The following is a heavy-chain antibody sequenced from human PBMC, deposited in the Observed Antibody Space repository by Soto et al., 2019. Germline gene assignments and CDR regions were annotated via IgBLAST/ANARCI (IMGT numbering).Heavy chain of an antibody. CDR3: ARDVRTGSYWMYCQH. CDR2: IWYDGSNK. CDR1: GFTFNSYG. D-gene: IGHD1-26*01. V-gene: IGHV3-33*01. J-gene: IGHJ1*01. Sequence: QVQLVESGGGVVQPGRSLRLSCAASGFTFNSYGMHWVRQAPGKGLEWVAVIWYDGSNKYYADSVKGRFTISRDNSKKTLYLQMNSLSAEDTAVYYCARDVRTGSYWMYCQHWGQCTVFTVSP.